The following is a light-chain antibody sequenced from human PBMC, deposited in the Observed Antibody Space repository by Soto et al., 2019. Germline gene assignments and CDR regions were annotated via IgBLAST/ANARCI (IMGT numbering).Light chain of an antibody. J-gene: IGKJ5*01. CDR1: QSVSSTY. CDR2: GAS. V-gene: IGKV3-20*01. Sequence: EIVLTQSPGTLSLSPGERATLSCRASQSVSSTYLAWYQQKPGQPPGLLIYGASSRATGIPDRFSGSGSGTDFTLTITRLESEDFAVYSCQQYGSSPVTFGQGTRLDIK. CDR3: QQYGSSPVT.